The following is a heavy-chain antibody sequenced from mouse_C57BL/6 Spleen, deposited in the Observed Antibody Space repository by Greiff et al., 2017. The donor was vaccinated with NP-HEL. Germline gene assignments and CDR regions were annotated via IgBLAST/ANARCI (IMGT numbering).Heavy chain of an antibody. CDR1: GFTFSDYY. J-gene: IGHJ2*01. CDR2: ISNGGGST. V-gene: IGHV5-12*01. CDR3: ARDYYGSTGYFDY. D-gene: IGHD1-1*01. Sequence: EVMLVESGGGLVQPGGSLTLSCAASGFTFSDYYMYWVRQTPEKRLEWVAYISNGGGSTYYPDTVKGRFTISRDNAKNTLYLQMSRLKSEDTAMYYCARDYYGSTGYFDYWGQGTTLTVSS.